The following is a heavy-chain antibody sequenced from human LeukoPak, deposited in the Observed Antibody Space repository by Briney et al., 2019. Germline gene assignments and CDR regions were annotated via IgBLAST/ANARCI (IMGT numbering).Heavy chain of an antibody. Sequence: PGGSLRLSCAISGLTHHDYAMTWVRQAPGKGLEWVSTIVGDSSKTYYADSVKGRFTISRDNSNYVLFLHMNSLRAEDTAIYYCARQPYNYYYLDVWGKGTTVTVSS. CDR3: ARQPYNYYYLDV. J-gene: IGHJ6*03. CDR2: IVGDSSKT. D-gene: IGHD2-2*02. V-gene: IGHV3-23*01. CDR1: GLTHHDYA.